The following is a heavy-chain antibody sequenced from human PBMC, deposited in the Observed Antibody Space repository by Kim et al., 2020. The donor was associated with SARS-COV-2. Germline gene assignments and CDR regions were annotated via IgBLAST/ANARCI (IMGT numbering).Heavy chain of an antibody. D-gene: IGHD4-17*01. J-gene: IGHJ3*01. V-gene: IGHV3-30*02. CDR3: AKSAGGYGDKDAFDV. Sequence: ESVKGRITISRDNYKNTQYQQMNSLRAEDTDVYYCAKSAGGYGDKDAFDVWGQGTMVTVSS.